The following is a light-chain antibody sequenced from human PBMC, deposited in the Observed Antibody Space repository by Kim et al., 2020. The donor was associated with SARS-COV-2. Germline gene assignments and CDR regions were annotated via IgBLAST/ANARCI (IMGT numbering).Light chain of an antibody. CDR3: QSSDSSDTFWV. CDR2: EDR. CDR1: ALPIQY. J-gene: IGLJ3*02. Sequence: PGTTPRITSFGDALPIQYADCFQQTPGQAPVLVINEDRVRPAGIPERCSGSTSGTTVTLTISGVQAEDEADYYCQSSDSSDTFWVFGGGTQLTVL. V-gene: IGLV3-25*03.